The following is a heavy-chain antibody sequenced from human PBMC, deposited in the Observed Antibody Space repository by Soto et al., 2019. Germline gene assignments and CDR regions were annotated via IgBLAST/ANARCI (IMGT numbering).Heavy chain of an antibody. CDR1: GYTFTSYY. CDR2: INPSGGST. Sequence: ASVKVSCKASGYTFTSYYMHWVRQAPGQGLEWMGIINPSGGSTSYAQNFQGRVSITRDTSASTVYMELTGLTSEDTAVYYCARDTETLGPRANDALDIWGQGTMVTVSS. V-gene: IGHV1-46*01. D-gene: IGHD3-3*02. CDR3: ARDTETLGPRANDALDI. J-gene: IGHJ3*02.